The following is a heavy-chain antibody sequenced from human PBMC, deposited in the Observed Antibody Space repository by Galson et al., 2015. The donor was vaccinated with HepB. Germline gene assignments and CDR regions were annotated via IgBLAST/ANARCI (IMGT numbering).Heavy chain of an antibody. J-gene: IGHJ3*02. V-gene: IGHV3-33*01. D-gene: IGHD3-9*01. CDR1: GFTFSDYG. CDR3: AREGPQTGTSSFDI. CDR2: IWWDGTHD. Sequence: SLRLSCAASGFTFSDYGMHWVRQAPGKGLEWAASIWWDGTHDSYADSVKGRFTVSRDNSKNTVHLEMNGLRLEDTAVYYCAREGPQTGTSSFDIWGQGIMVTVSS.